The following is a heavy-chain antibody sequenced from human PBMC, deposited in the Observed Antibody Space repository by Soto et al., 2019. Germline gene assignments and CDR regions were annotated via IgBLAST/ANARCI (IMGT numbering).Heavy chain of an antibody. D-gene: IGHD2-8*01. CDR3: AKPPYPGCINAVCYPLDY. J-gene: IGHJ4*02. Sequence: GASVKASCKASGYTFTSYYMHWVRQAPGQGLEWMGIINPSGGSTNYAQKLQGRVAMTRDTSTSTVYMELNSLRSEDTAVYYCAKPPYPGCINAVCYPLDYRGQGTLVTVPS. CDR1: GYTFTSYY. V-gene: IGHV1-46*01. CDR2: INPSGGST.